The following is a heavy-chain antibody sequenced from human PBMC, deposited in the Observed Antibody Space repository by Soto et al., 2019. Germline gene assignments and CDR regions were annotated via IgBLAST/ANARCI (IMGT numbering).Heavy chain of an antibody. CDR1: GYTFTDYA. Sequence: QVQLVQSGAEEKKPGASVKVSCKASGYTFTDYAMHWVRQAPGQRLEWMGWINAGNGNTKYSQNFQGRVTITRDTSASTAHTELSSLRSEDTAVYYCARAVAVPADFDYWGQGTLVTVSS. D-gene: IGHD6-19*01. J-gene: IGHJ4*02. CDR2: INAGNGNT. CDR3: ARAVAVPADFDY. V-gene: IGHV1-3*05.